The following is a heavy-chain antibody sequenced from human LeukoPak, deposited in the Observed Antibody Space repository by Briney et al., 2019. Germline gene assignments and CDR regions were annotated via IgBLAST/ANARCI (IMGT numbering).Heavy chain of an antibody. D-gene: IGHD5-18*01. CDR2: ISGDSGST. J-gene: IGHJ6*02. Sequence: GGSLRLSCAASGFTFDDYAMHWVRQAPGKCLEWVSLISGDSGSTYYADSVKGRFTISRDNSKNSLYLQMNSLRNDDTALYYCAKDTEGYTYGYYYYGMDVWGQGTTVTVSS. V-gene: IGHV3-43*02. CDR3: AKDTEGYTYGYYYYGMDV. CDR1: GFTFDDYA.